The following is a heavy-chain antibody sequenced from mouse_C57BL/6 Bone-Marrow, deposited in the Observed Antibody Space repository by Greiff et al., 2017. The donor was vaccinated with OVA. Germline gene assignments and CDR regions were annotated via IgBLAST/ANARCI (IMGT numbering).Heavy chain of an antibody. CDR3: ARDGYYRYAMDY. CDR1: GYSITSGYY. CDR2: ISYDGSN. Sequence: DVQLVESGPGLVKPSQSLSLTCSVTGYSITSGYYWNWIRQFPGNKLEWMGYISYDGSNNYNPSLKNRISITRDTSKNQFFLKLNSVTTEDTATYYCARDGYYRYAMDYWGQGTSVTVSS. J-gene: IGHJ4*01. D-gene: IGHD2-3*01. V-gene: IGHV3-6*01.